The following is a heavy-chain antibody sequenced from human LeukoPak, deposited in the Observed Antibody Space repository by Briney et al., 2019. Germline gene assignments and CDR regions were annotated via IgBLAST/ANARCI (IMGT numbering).Heavy chain of an antibody. CDR2: IGWEDDK. CDR3: ARDYYDSSGYFAPDY. V-gene: IGHV2-70*11. CDR1: GFSLSTSGMC. Sequence: SGPALVKPTQTLILTCTFSGFSLSTSGMCVSWIRQPPGKALEWLARIGWEDDKYYSTSLKTRLTISKDTSKNQVVLTMTNVGPVDTATYYCARDYYDSSGYFAPDYWGQGTLVTVSS. D-gene: IGHD3-22*01. J-gene: IGHJ4*02.